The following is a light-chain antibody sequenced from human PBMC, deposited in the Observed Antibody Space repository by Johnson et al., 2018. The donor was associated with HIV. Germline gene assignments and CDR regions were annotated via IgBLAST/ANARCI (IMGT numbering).Light chain of an antibody. V-gene: IGLV1-51*01. J-gene: IGLJ1*01. CDR2: DNN. Sequence: QPVLTQPPSVSAAPGQTVTISCSGSSSNIGNNYVSWYQQLPGTAPKLLIYDNNMRPSGIPDRFSGSKSGTSAALGITGVQTGDEADYYCGTWDSSLSANVLGTGTRVTVL. CDR3: GTWDSSLSANV. CDR1: SSNIGNNY.